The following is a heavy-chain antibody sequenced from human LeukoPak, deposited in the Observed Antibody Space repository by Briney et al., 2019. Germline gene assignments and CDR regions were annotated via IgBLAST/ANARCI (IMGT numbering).Heavy chain of an antibody. CDR2: IYSGGST. CDR1: GFTVSSNY. D-gene: IGHD1-7*01. V-gene: IGHV3-66*02. CDR3: ARVFTWNYEDFDY. J-gene: IGHJ4*02. Sequence: GGSLRLSCAASGFTVSSNYMSWVRQAPGKGLEWVSVIYSGGSTYYADSVKGRFTISRDNSKNTLYLQMHSLRAEDTAVYYCARVFTWNYEDFDYWGQGTLVTVSS.